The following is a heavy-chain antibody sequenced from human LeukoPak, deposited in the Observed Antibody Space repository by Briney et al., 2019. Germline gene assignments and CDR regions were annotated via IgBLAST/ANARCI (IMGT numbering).Heavy chain of an antibody. CDR2: IYTSGST. J-gene: IGHJ5*02. Sequence: SETLSLTCNVAGVSISSYYWSWVRQPAGKGLEWLGRIYTSGSTDYNPSLKSRVTMSVDTSKNQISLKLTSVTAADTAVYYCARGAIPVALHWFDPWGQGILVTVST. CDR3: ARGAIPVALHWFDP. D-gene: IGHD2-21*01. CDR1: GVSISSYY. V-gene: IGHV4-4*07.